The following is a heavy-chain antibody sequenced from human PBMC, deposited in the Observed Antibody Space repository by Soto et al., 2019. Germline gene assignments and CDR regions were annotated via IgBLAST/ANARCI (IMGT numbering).Heavy chain of an antibody. CDR1: VGTFSSYA. CDR3: ARDRRTTVNYYYYGMDV. Sequence: GXSVKVSCKASVGTFSSYAISWVRQAPGQGLEWMGGIIPIFGTANYAQKFQGRVTITADESTSTAYMELSSLRSEDTAVYYCARDRRTTVNYYYYGMDVWGQGTTVTVSS. J-gene: IGHJ6*02. D-gene: IGHD4-4*01. V-gene: IGHV1-69*13. CDR2: IIPIFGTA.